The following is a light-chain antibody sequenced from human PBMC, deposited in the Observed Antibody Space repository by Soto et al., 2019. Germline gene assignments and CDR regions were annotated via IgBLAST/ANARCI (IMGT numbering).Light chain of an antibody. J-gene: IGKJ1*01. CDR3: QQYNNWPPWT. Sequence: EILMTQSPATLSVSPGERATLSCRASQSVKSNLAWYQQKPGQAPRLLIYGASTRATGIPARFSGSGSGTEFTLTISSLRSEDSAVYYCQQYNNWPPWTFGQGTKVDI. V-gene: IGKV3-15*01. CDR1: QSVKSN. CDR2: GAS.